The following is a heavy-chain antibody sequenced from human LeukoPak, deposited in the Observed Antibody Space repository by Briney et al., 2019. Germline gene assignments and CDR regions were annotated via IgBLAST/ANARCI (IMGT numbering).Heavy chain of an antibody. Sequence: GSLRLSFAVSGFTFSNYAMTWVRPAPGRGLEWVSSISGNGGGTDYADSVRGRFSISRDNYWNKVFLQMNGLRAEDTAVYYCSRDPNGDHIGAFDFQRWGQGTLVTVSS. V-gene: IGHV3-23*01. CDR3: SRDPNGDHIGAFDFQR. D-gene: IGHD4-17*01. CDR1: GFTFSNYA. CDR2: ISGNGGGT. J-gene: IGHJ1*01.